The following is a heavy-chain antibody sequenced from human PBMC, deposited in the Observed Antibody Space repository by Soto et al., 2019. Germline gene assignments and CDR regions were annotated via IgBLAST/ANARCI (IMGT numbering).Heavy chain of an antibody. D-gene: IGHD3-10*01. CDR3: ARVIYYGSGSYPFDP. CDR2: IWYDGSNK. J-gene: IGHJ5*02. CDR1: GFTFSSYG. V-gene: IGHV3-33*01. Sequence: QVQLVESGGGVVQPGRSLRLSCAASGFTFSSYGMHWLRQAPGKGLEWVAVIWYDGSNKYYADSVKGRFTISRDNSKNTLYLQMNSLRAEDTAVYYCARVIYYGSGSYPFDPWGQGTLVTVSS.